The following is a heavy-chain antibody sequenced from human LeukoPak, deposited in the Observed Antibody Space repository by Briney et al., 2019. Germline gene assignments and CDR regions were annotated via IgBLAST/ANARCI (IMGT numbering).Heavy chain of an antibody. D-gene: IGHD1-14*01. CDR1: GYIFSVYA. J-gene: IGHJ1*01. V-gene: IGHV7-4-1*02. CDR3: ARDYTIAVGTTTYLQH. Sequence: ASVKVSCKASGYIFSVYALIWVRQAPGQGLELMGWVNTNTGNPTYAQGFTGRFVFSLDTSVSTAYLQISSLKAEDTAVYYCARDYTIAVGTTTYLQHWGQGTLVTVSS. CDR2: VNTNTGNP.